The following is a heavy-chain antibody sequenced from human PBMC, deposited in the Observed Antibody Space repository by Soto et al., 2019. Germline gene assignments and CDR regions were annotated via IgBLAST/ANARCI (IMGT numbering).Heavy chain of an antibody. V-gene: IGHV2-5*02. J-gene: IGHJ3*02. Sequence: QITLKESGPTLVKPTQTLTLTCTFSGFSLSTSGVGVGWIRQPPGKALEWLALIYWDDDKRYSPSLKSRLTIPKDTAKNQVVLTMTNMDPVDTATYYCAHSGNGLRFLEWLSPAFDIWGQGTMVTVSS. D-gene: IGHD3-3*01. CDR3: AHSGNGLRFLEWLSPAFDI. CDR2: IYWDDDK. CDR1: GFSLSTSGVG.